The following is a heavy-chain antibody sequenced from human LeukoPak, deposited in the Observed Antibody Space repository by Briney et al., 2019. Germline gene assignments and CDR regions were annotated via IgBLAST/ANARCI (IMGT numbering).Heavy chain of an antibody. V-gene: IGHV4-30-4*01. D-gene: IGHD3-9*01. Sequence: KPSETLPLTCTVSGGSISSGDYYWSWIRQPPGKGLEWIGYIYYSGSTYFNPSLKSRVTISVDTSKNQFSLKLSSVTAADTAVYYCARAFYDLLTGYYIPPPLDYWGQGTLVTVSS. CDR3: ARAFYDLLTGYYIPPPLDY. CDR1: GGSISSGDYY. CDR2: IYYSGST. J-gene: IGHJ4*02.